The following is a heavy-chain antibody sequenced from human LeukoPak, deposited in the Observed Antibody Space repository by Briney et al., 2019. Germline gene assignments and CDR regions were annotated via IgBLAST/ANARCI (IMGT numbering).Heavy chain of an antibody. CDR1: GFTSSTYD. CDR2: IGTAGDT. D-gene: IGHD1-7*01. V-gene: IGHV3-13*01. J-gene: IGHJ4*01. CDR3: ARGPVVGITGTKGYFDY. Sequence: VGSLRLSCAASGFTSSTYDIHWVRQARGKGLEWVSSIGTAGDTYYAGSVRGRFTISRENVKNAFYLQMNSLRPGDTAVYYCARGPVVGITGTKGYFDYWGHGTLVTVSS.